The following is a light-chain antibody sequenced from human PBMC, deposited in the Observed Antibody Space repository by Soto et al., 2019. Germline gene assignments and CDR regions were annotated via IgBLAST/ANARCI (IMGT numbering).Light chain of an antibody. J-gene: IGKJ1*01. CDR2: AAS. V-gene: IGKV1-39*01. CDR3: QQSHSIPWT. CDR1: LTISSY. Sequence: DIQMTLSLSSLSAFVGDRVTITCRASLTISSYLNWYQQKSGKAPKLLISAASSLESGVPPRFSGSGSGTDFTLTITSLQPEDFATYYCQQSHSIPWTFGQGGKVDI.